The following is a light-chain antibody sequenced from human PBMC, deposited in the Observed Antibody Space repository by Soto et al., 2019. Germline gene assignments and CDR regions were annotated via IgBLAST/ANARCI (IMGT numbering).Light chain of an antibody. CDR3: QQYGRT. V-gene: IGKV3-20*01. CDR1: QRVSGY. J-gene: IGKJ4*01. CDR2: GAS. Sequence: EIVLTQSPGTLSLSPGDRATLSCRASQRVSGYLAWYQQQPGQAPRLLIYGASNRATGIPDRFSGSGSGTDFTLTISRLEPEDSAVYYCQQYGRTFGGGTKVEIK.